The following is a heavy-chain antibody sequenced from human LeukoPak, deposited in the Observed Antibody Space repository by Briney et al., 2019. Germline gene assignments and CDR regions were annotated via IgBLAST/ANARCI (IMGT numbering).Heavy chain of an antibody. CDR1: GFTFSSYS. Sequence: PGGSLRLSCAASGFTFSSYSMNWVRQAPGKGLEWVSSISSSSSYIYYADSVKGRFTISRDNAKNSLYLQMNSLRAEDTAVYYCARDPGARYCSSTSCDDYWGQGTLVTVSS. D-gene: IGHD2-2*01. CDR3: ARDPGARYCSSTSCDDY. CDR2: ISSSSSYI. J-gene: IGHJ4*02. V-gene: IGHV3-21*01.